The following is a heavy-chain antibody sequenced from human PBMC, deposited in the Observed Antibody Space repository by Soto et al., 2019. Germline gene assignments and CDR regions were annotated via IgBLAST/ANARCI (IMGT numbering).Heavy chain of an antibody. CDR1: GGTFSSYA. J-gene: IGHJ6*02. D-gene: IGHD2-2*01. CDR2: IIPISGTA. CDR3: ARSQGSSTSLEIYYYYYYGMDV. V-gene: IGHV1-69*13. Sequence: SVKVSCKASGGTFSSYAISWVRQAPGQGLEWMGGIIPISGTANYAQKFQGRVMITADESTSTAYMELSSLRSEDTAVYYCARSQGSSTSLEIYYYYYYGMDVWGQGT.